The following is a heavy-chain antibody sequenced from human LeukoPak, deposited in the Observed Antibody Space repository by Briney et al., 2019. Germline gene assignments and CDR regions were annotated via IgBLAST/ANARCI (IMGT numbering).Heavy chain of an antibody. CDR2: INPSGGST. CDR1: GYTFTSYY. CDR3: ARDILDY. V-gene: IGHV1-46*01. Sequence: ASVKVSCKASGYTFTSYYMHWVRQAPGQGLEWMGIINPSGGSTSYAQKLQGRVTMTTDTSTSTAYMELRSLRSDDTAVYYCARDILDYWGQGTLVTVSS. J-gene: IGHJ4*02.